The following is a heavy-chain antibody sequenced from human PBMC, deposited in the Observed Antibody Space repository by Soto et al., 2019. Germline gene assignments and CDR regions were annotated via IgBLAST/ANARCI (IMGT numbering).Heavy chain of an antibody. CDR2: IFHSGTT. Sequence: SETLSLTCTVSGGSVSSGSYYWSWIRQPPGKGLEWIGNIFHSGTTNYNASLRSRVSMSVDTPTNQLSLKLMSVTAADTAVYYCARVHITGPVHSWGQGNLVTVSS. J-gene: IGHJ4*02. V-gene: IGHV4-61*01. CDR1: GGSVSSGSYY. D-gene: IGHD1-20*01. CDR3: ARVHITGPVHS.